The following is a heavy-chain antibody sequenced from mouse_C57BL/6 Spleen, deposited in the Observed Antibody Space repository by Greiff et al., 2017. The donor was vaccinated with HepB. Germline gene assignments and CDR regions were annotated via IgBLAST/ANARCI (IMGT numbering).Heavy chain of an antibody. CDR2: INYDGSST. D-gene: IGHD2-3*01. J-gene: IGHJ2*01. Sequence: EVKLVESEGGLVQPGSSMKLSCTASGFTFSDYYMAWVRQVPEKGLEWVANINYDGSSTYYHDTLKSLFIFSRDTAKNILYMQMSSLKSEDTATYYCARDDGYIDYWGQGTTLTVSS. V-gene: IGHV5-16*01. CDR3: ARDDGYIDY. CDR1: GFTFSDYY.